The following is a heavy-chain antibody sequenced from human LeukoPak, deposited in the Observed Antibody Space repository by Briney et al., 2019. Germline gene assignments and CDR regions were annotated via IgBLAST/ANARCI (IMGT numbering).Heavy chain of an antibody. D-gene: IGHD3-3*01. J-gene: IGHJ5*02. CDR1: GGSISRGGYY. CDR2: IYYSGST. V-gene: IGHV4-31*03. Sequence: SETLSLTCTVSGGSISRGGYYWSWIRQHPGKGLEWHGYIYYSGSTYYNPSLKSRVTISVDTSKNKFSLKLSSVTAADTAVYYCARYYDFWSGNWFDPWGQGTLVTVSS. CDR3: ARYYDFWSGNWFDP.